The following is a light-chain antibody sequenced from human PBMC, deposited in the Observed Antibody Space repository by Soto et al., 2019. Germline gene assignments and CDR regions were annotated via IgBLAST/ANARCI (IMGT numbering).Light chain of an antibody. CDR1: SSDVGGYNS. CDR3: RSFTSRMTNV. V-gene: IGLV2-14*03. J-gene: IGLJ1*01. CDR2: DVG. Sequence: QSVLAQPASVSGSPGESITISCTGTSSDVGGYNSVSWYQHHPGKAPKLILSDVGDRPSGVSYRFSGSKSGNTASLTISWLQAADEADYFCRSFTSRMTNVFGSGTKVTVL.